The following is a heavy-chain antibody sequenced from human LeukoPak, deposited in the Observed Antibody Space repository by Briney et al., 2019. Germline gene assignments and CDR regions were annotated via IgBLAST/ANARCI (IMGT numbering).Heavy chain of an antibody. V-gene: IGHV3-23*01. Sequence: GGSLRLSCAASGFTFSSYAMSWVRKAPGKGLEWVSAISGSGGSTYYADSVKGRFTISRDNSKNTLYLQMNSLRAEDTAVYYCAKDGVDFWSGYTNWFDPWGQGTLVTVSS. D-gene: IGHD3-3*01. J-gene: IGHJ5*02. CDR1: GFTFSSYA. CDR2: ISGSGGST. CDR3: AKDGVDFWSGYTNWFDP.